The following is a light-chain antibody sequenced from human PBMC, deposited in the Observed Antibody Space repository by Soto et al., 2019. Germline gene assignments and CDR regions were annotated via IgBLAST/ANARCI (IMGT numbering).Light chain of an antibody. J-gene: IGLJ1*01. Sequence: QSALTQPASVSGSPGQSITLSCTGTSSDVGGYNYVSWYQQHPGKAPKLMIYDVSNRPSGVSTRFSGSKSGNTASLTISGLEAEDEADYYCSSYTSSSPYVFGTGTKVTVL. V-gene: IGLV2-14*03. CDR3: SSYTSSSPYV. CDR1: SSDVGGYNY. CDR2: DVS.